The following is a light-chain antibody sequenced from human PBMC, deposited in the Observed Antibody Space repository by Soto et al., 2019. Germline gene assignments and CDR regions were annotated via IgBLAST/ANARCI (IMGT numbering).Light chain of an antibody. Sequence: QSALTQPASVSGSPGQSITISCTGTSSDVGSYNLVSWYQQHLGKAPKLMIYEGSKRPSGVSNRLSGSKSGNTASLTISGLQAEDEADYYCCSYAGSSTLEDVFGTGTKVTV. V-gene: IGLV2-23*01. J-gene: IGLJ1*01. CDR2: EGS. CDR1: SSDVGSYNL. CDR3: CSYAGSSTLEDV.